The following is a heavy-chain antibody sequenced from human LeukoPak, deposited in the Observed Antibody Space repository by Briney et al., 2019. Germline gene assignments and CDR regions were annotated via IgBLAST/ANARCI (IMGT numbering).Heavy chain of an antibody. Sequence: SVKVSCKASGGTFGSYAISWVRQAPGQGLEWMGGIIPIFGTANYAQKFQGRVTITADESTSTAYMELSSLRSEDTAVYYCARAITRGADAFDTWGQGTMVTVSS. CDR3: ARAITRGADAFDT. CDR2: IIPIFGTA. D-gene: IGHD1-26*01. V-gene: IGHV1-69*01. CDR1: GGTFGSYA. J-gene: IGHJ3*02.